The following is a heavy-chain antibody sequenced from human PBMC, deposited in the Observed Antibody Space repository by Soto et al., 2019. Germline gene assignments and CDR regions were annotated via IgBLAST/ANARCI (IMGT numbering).Heavy chain of an antibody. CDR3: ARGIALYSAFAI. J-gene: IGHJ3*02. V-gene: IGHV3-21*01. D-gene: IGHD2-21*01. Sequence: GGSLRLSCAASGFTFSSYSMNWVRQAPGKGLEWVSSISSSSSYIYYADSVKGRFTISRDNAKNSLYLQMNSLRAEDTAVYYCARGIALYSAFAIWGQGTMVTVSS. CDR2: ISSSSSYI. CDR1: GFTFSSYS.